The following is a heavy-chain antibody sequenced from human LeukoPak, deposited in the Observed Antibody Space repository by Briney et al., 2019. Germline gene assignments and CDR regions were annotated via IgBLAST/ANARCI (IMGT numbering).Heavy chain of an antibody. CDR3: AVIVGATNY. Sequence: SEILSLTCTVSGGSISSYYWSWIRQPPGKGLEWIGFIYYSGSTNYNPSLKSRVTISVDTSKNQFSLKLSSVTAADTAVYYCAVIVGATNYWGQGTLVTVSS. J-gene: IGHJ4*02. V-gene: IGHV4-59*01. CDR1: GGSISSYY. CDR2: IYYSGST. D-gene: IGHD1-26*01.